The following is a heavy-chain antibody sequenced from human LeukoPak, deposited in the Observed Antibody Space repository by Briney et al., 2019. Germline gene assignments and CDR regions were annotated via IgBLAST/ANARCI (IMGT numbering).Heavy chain of an antibody. J-gene: IGHJ5*02. CDR2: ISAYNGNT. V-gene: IGHV1-18*01. Sequence: GASVKVSCKASGYTFTSYGISWVRQAPGQGLEWMGWISAYNGNTNYAQKLQGRVTMTTDTSTSTAYMELRSLRSDDTAVYYCARDWTHGSGSFNWFDPWGQGTLVTVSS. D-gene: IGHD3-10*01. CDR1: GYTFTSYG. CDR3: ARDWTHGSGSFNWFDP.